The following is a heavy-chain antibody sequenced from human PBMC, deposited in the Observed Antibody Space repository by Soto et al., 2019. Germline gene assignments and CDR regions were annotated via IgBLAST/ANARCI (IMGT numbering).Heavy chain of an antibody. J-gene: IGHJ4*02. Sequence: DVHLVESGGGLVQPGGSLRLSCAASGFTFDDYVMHWVRQAPGKGLEWVSGISWNSGTIDYADSVKGRFSISRDNAKNSLYLQMDSLRAEDTALYYCANDMRGGSSLLVDYGGQGTLVTVSS. D-gene: IGHD1-26*01. CDR3: ANDMRGGSSLLVDY. CDR2: ISWNSGTI. V-gene: IGHV3-9*01. CDR1: GFTFDDYV.